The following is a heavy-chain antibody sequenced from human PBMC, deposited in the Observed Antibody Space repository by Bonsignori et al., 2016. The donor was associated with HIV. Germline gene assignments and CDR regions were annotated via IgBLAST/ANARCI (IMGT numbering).Heavy chain of an antibody. J-gene: IGHJ3*02. Sequence: WVRQAPGQGLEWMGWISAYNGNTNYAQKLQGRVTMTTDTSTSTAYMELRSLRSDDTAVYYCAVLRYFDWLLEDAFDIWGQGTMVTVSS. V-gene: IGHV1-18*01. CDR3: AVLRYFDWLLEDAFDI. CDR2: ISAYNGNT. D-gene: IGHD3-9*01.